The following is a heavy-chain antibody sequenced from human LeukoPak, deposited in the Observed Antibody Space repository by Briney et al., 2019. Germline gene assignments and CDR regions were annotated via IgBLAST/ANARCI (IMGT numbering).Heavy chain of an antibody. CDR2: IIPIFGTT. CDR3: ARPRFPYYRLSGADYYYMDV. Sequence: ASVKVSCKASGGTFISYAISRVRQAPGQGLEWMGGIIPIFGTTNYAQKFQGRVRITADKSTSTAYMELSSLRSEDTAVYYCARPRFPYYRLSGADYYYMDVWGKGTTVTVSS. J-gene: IGHJ6*03. D-gene: IGHD3-10*01. CDR1: GGTFISYA. V-gene: IGHV1-69*06.